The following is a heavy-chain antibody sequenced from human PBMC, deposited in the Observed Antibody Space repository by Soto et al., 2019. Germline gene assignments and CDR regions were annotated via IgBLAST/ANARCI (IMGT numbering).Heavy chain of an antibody. V-gene: IGHV3-23*03. D-gene: IGHD2-8*01. CDR3: ARRTNGYLGY. Sequence: EVQLLESGGGLVQPGGSLTLSCAASGFTFSDYTMSWVRQAPGKVLECISVILADYNTYYTDSVRGRFTISRDNSKNTLYREMNSLRAEDRAVFYCARRTNGYLGYWGQGALVTVSS. CDR2: ILADYNT. CDR1: GFTFSDYT. J-gene: IGHJ4*03.